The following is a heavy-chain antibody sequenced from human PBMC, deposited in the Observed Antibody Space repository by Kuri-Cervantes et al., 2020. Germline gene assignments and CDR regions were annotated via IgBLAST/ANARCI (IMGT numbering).Heavy chain of an antibody. CDR1: GGSISSYY. CDR2: IYYSGST. V-gene: IGHV4-59*01. D-gene: IGHD1-26*01. J-gene: IGHJ4*02. Sequence: ESLKISCTVSGGSISSYYWSWIRQPPGKGLEWIGYIYYSGSTNYNPSLKSRVTISVDTSKNQFSLKLSSVTAADTAVYYCARWSGSYTQFNYWGQGTLVTVSS. CDR3: ARWSGSYTQFNY.